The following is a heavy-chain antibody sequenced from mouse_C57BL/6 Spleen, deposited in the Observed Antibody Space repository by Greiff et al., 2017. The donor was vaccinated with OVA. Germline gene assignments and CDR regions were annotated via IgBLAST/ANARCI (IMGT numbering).Heavy chain of an antibody. CDR3: GREGNYWYFDV. CDR2: ISSGSSTI. CDR1: GFTFSDYG. D-gene: IGHD2-1*01. V-gene: IGHV5-17*01. J-gene: IGHJ1*03. Sequence: EVMLVESGGGLVKPGGSLKLSCAASGFTFSDYGMHWVRQAPEKGLEWVAYISSGSSTIYYADTVSGRFTLSRDNANNTLLRQMTSRRSEDTGMYYCGREGNYWYFDVWGTGTTVTVSS.